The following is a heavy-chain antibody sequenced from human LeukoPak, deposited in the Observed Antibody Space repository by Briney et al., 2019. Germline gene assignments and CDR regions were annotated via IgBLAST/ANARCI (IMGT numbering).Heavy chain of an antibody. CDR2: ISYDGSNK. Sequence: PGRSLRLSCAASGFTFSSYAMHWVRQAPGKGLEWVAVISYDGSNKYYADSVKGRFTISRDNSKNTLYLQMNSLRAEDTAVYNCARGSTMIVVVSTYYYYGMDVWGQGTTVTVSS. CDR3: ARGSTMIVVVSTYYYYGMDV. J-gene: IGHJ6*02. CDR1: GFTFSSYA. D-gene: IGHD3-22*01. V-gene: IGHV3-30*04.